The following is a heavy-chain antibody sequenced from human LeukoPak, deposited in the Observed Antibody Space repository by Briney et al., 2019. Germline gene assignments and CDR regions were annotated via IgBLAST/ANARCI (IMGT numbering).Heavy chain of an antibody. Sequence: PSETLSLTCAVYGGSFSGYYWSWIRQPPGKGLEWIGSIYYSGSTYYNPSLKSRVTISVDTSKNQFSLKLSSVNAADTAVYYCARQGTSYSNYGYWGQGTLVTVSS. V-gene: IGHV4-34*01. CDR2: IYYSGST. CDR3: ARQGTSYSNYGY. D-gene: IGHD4-11*01. CDR1: GGSFSGYY. J-gene: IGHJ4*02.